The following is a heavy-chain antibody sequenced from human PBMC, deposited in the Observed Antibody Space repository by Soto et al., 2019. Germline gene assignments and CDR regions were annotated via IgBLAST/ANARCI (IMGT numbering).Heavy chain of an antibody. Sequence: TLSLTCAKTWESVASNRATWHWIRQSPSRGLEWLGRTYYRSKWYNDYAVSVKSRISINPDTSKSQFSLQLNSVTPEDTAVYYCARAPGGIDAFDIWGQGTTVTVSS. CDR3: ARAPGGIDAFDI. J-gene: IGHJ3*02. D-gene: IGHD3-16*01. CDR2: TYYRSKWYN. CDR1: WESVASNRAT. V-gene: IGHV6-1*01.